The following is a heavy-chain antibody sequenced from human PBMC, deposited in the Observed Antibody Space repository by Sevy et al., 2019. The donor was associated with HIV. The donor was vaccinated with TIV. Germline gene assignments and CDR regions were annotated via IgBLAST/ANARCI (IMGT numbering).Heavy chain of an antibody. Sequence: GGSLRLSCAASGFTFSSYAMSWARQAPGKGLEWVSAISGSGGSTYYAESVKGRVTISRDKSKNTLYLQMNSLRAEDRAVYYCAKLGAGDFDYWGQGTLVTVSS. CDR2: ISGSGGST. CDR3: AKLGAGDFDY. J-gene: IGHJ4*02. D-gene: IGHD3-10*01. V-gene: IGHV3-23*01. CDR1: GFTFSSYA.